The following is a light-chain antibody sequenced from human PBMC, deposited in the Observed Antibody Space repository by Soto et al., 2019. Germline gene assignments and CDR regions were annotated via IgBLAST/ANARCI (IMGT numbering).Light chain of an antibody. J-gene: IGKJ1*01. Sequence: EVVMTQSPATRSVSPGERATLSCWASETVATNLAWYQQKPGQAPRLLISGASTRAAGISDRFRGSGSGTEFTLTISSLRSEDSAIYYCQQYFEWPPMTFGQGTKVDIK. CDR1: ETVATN. CDR3: QQYFEWPPMT. CDR2: GAS. V-gene: IGKV3-15*01.